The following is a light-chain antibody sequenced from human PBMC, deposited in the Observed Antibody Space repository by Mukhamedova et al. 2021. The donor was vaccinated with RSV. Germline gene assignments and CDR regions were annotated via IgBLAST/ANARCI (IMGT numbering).Light chain of an antibody. CDR2: ADN. Sequence: TCSGDDLASKYVCWFQQRTGQSPILVIYADNKRPSGIPERFSGSNAGNTATLTITGAQTMDEADFFCQAWDTSTGFVFGSGTKVTV. CDR3: QAWDTSTGFV. J-gene: IGLJ1*01. CDR1: DLASKY. V-gene: IGLV3-1*01.